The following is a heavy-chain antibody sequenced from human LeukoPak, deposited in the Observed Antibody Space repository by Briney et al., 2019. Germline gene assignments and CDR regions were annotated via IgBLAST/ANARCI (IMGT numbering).Heavy chain of an antibody. CDR2: ISYDGSNK. V-gene: IGHV3-30*18. D-gene: IGHD1-26*01. J-gene: IGHJ4*02. CDR1: GFTFSSYG. CDR3: AKDPPGGGSYYY. Sequence: GGSLRLSCAASGFTFSSYGMHWVRQAPGKGLEWVAVISYDGSNKYYADSVKGRFTISRDNSKNTLYLQMNSLRAEDTAVYYCAKDPPGGGSYYYWGQGTLVTVSS.